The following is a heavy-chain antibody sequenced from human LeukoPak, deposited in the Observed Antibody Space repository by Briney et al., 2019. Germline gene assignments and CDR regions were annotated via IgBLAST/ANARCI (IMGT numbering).Heavy chain of an antibody. V-gene: IGHV3-7*01. CDR3: ARGGNLEN. D-gene: IGHD1-14*01. CDR1: GFTLSRYW. J-gene: IGHJ4*02. Sequence: GGSLRLSCAASGFTLSRYWMSWVRQAPGKGLEWVANINEDGGERHYVDTVKGRFTISRDIAKNSLYLQMNSLRAEDTAVYYCARGGNLENWGRGTLVTVSS. CDR2: INEDGGER.